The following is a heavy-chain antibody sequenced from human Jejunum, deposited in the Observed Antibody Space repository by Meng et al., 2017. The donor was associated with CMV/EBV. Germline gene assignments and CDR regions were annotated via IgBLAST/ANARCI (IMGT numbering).Heavy chain of an antibody. D-gene: IGHD3-10*01. CDR3: ATSPGYPREFGY. CDR1: GGSVTSDDYY. Sequence: SGGSVTSDDYYWSWIRQPPGKGLESIRFIHYSGSANYNPSLMSRVTISLDTSKNQFSLRLTSVTAADTAVYYCATSPGYPREFGYWGQGTLVTVSS. J-gene: IGHJ4*02. CDR2: IHYSGSA. V-gene: IGHV4-61*08.